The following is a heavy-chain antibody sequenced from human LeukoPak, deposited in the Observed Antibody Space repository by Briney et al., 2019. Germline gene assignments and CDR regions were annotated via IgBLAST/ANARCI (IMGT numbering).Heavy chain of an antibody. Sequence: PGGSLRLSCAASGFTFSSYWMSWVRQAPGKGLEWVANIKQDGSEKHYVDSVKGRFTISRDNAKNSLYLQMNSLRAEDTAVYYCARGHVLLWFGEFHYWGQGTLVTVSS. J-gene: IGHJ4*02. CDR2: IKQDGSEK. CDR3: ARGHVLLWFGEFHY. D-gene: IGHD3-10*01. V-gene: IGHV3-7*03. CDR1: GFTFSSYW.